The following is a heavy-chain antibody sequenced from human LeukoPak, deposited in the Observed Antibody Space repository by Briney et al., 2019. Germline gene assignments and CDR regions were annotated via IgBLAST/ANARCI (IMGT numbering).Heavy chain of an antibody. CDR2: INPDGSNM. Sequence: GGSLRLSCAASGFSFSSYWMSWVRQAPGKGLEWVANINPDGSNMLYVDSVKGRFTISRDNARNSLYLQMNNLRAEDTAVYFCVSGFLQWLYWGQGTLVTVSS. CDR3: VSGFLQWLY. V-gene: IGHV3-7*01. J-gene: IGHJ4*02. CDR1: GFSFSSYW. D-gene: IGHD3-3*01.